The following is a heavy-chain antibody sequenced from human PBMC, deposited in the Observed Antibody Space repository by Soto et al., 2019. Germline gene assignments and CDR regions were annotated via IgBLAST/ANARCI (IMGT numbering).Heavy chain of an antibody. Sequence: GGSLRLSCAASGFTFSSYSMNWVRQAPGKGLEWVSSISSSSSYIYYADSVKGRFTISRYNPKNTLYLQMNSLRAEDAAVYFCAKDLRGIVVVPAHTPWFDPWGQGTLVTSPQ. CDR1: GFTFSSYS. CDR3: AKDLRGIVVVPAHTPWFDP. CDR2: ISSSSSYI. V-gene: IGHV3-21*04. D-gene: IGHD2-2*01. J-gene: IGHJ5*02.